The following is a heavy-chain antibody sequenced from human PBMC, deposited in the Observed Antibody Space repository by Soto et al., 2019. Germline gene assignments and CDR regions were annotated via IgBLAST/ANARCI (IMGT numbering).Heavy chain of an antibody. J-gene: IGHJ6*02. V-gene: IGHV4-30-4*01. CDR2: IFHSGST. D-gene: IGHD3-10*01. CDR1: GGSINSGAYY. Sequence: SGPLSLTCTVSGGSINSGAYYWAWVRQPPGKGLEWIGNIFHSGSTYYTPSLQSRVTISLDTSKNHFSLKLSSVTPADTAVYYCARDRYYGAGTDYNLYAGMDGWGQGTTVTVYS. CDR3: ARDRYYGAGTDYNLYAGMDG.